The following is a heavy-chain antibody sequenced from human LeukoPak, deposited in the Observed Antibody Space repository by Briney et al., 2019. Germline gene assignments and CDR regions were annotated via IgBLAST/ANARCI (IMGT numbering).Heavy chain of an antibody. J-gene: IGHJ4*02. Sequence: SETLSLTCAVYGGSFSGYYWSWIRQPPGKGLEWIGYIYYSGSTNYNPSLKSRVTISVDTSKDQFSLKLSSVTAADTAVYYCARLSGYCSSTSCYGWLDYWGQGTLVTVSS. CDR3: ARLSGYCSSTSCYGWLDY. CDR1: GGSFSGYY. D-gene: IGHD2-2*01. CDR2: IYYSGST. V-gene: IGHV4-59*08.